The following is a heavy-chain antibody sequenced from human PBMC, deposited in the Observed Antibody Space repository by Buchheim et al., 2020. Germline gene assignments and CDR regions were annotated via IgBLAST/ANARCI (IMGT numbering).Heavy chain of an antibody. V-gene: IGHV3-48*02. J-gene: IGHJ3*02. CDR3: ARDRANAFDI. CDR1: GFTFKSYS. Sequence: EVQLVESGGGLVQSGGSLRLSCAASGFTFKSYSMNWVRQAPGKGLEWLAYISGGGTPISYAASVKGRFTISRDNAKNSLYLQMNSLRDEDTGVYYCARDRANAFDIWGLGT. D-gene: IGHD3-10*01. CDR2: ISGGGTPI.